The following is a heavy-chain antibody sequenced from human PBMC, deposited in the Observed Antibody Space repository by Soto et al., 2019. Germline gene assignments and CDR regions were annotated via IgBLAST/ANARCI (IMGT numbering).Heavy chain of an antibody. V-gene: IGHV4-30-4*01. J-gene: IGHJ3*02. CDR1: GGSISSGDYY. CDR3: AREQKGGDYALHAFDI. Sequence: QVQLQESGPGLVKPSQTLSLTCTVSGGSISSGDYYWSWIRQPPGKGLEWIGYIYYSGSTYYNPSLKSRVTLPVDTSKNQFSLKLSSVTAADTAVYYCAREQKGGDYALHAFDIWGQGTMVTVSS. CDR2: IYYSGST. D-gene: IGHD4-17*01.